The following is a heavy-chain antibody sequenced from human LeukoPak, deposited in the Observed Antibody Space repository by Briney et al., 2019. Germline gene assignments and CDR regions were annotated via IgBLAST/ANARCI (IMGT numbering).Heavy chain of an antibody. CDR1: GGSFSGYY. CDR2: INHSGST. Sequence: PSETLSLTCAVYGGSFSGYYWSWIRQPPGKGLEWIGEINHSGSTNYNPPLKSRVTISVDTSKNQFSLKLSSVTAADTAVYYCARNIVVVVAATPGRLERRPDAFDIWGQGTMVTVSS. J-gene: IGHJ3*02. CDR3: ARNIVVVVAATPGRLERRPDAFDI. V-gene: IGHV4-34*01. D-gene: IGHD2-15*01.